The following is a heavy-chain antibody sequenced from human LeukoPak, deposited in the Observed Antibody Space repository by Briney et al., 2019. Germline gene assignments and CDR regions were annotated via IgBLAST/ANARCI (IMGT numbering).Heavy chain of an antibody. CDR2: FHNSGTS. CDR3: TRGAGWLIDY. CDR1: DDSISDYY. Sequence: PETLSLTCTVSDDSISDYYRGWIRQPPGKGLEWIGYFHNSGTSTYNPPLKSRVTISADTSKNQFSLKLNSLTTADTAVYYCTRGAGWLIDYWGQGILVTVSS. V-gene: IGHV4-59*01. J-gene: IGHJ4*02. D-gene: IGHD3-16*01.